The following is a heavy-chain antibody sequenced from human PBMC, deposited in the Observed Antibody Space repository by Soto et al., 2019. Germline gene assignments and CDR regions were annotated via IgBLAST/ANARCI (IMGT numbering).Heavy chain of an antibody. CDR1: GFSLSTIGMC. CDR3: AWIRRWKWLVQEVEY. J-gene: IGHJ4*02. D-gene: IGHD6-19*01. V-gene: IGHV2-70*01. Sequence: AGPTLVNPTQTLTLTCTFSGFSLSTIGMCVSWIRQPPGKALELLALIDWDDDKYYSTSLKPSLTISKDTSKNQVGITMTNMETVDTATYYCAWIRRWKWLVQEVEYWGQGTLVTVSS. CDR2: IDWDDDK.